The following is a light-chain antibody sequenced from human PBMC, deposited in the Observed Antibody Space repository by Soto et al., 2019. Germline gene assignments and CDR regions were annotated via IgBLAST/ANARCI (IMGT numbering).Light chain of an antibody. Sequence: AIQLTQSPSSLSASLGDRVTITCLASQGISSALAWYQQKPGKAPKLLIYDATSFEIGVRSRFSGSGSGTDFTLTISSLQPEDFGTYYCQQFINYPITFGQGTRLEIK. CDR2: DAT. J-gene: IGKJ5*01. CDR3: QQFINYPIT. V-gene: IGKV1D-13*01. CDR1: QGISSA.